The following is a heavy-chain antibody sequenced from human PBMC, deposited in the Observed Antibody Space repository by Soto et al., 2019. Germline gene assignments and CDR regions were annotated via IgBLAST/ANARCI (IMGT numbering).Heavy chain of an antibody. V-gene: IGHV3-30-3*01. J-gene: IGHJ4*02. CDR1: GFTFSSYA. CDR2: ISYDGCNK. D-gene: IGHD6-13*01. Sequence: PGGSLRLSCAPSGFTFSSYALHRVRQAPGKVLEWVAVISYDGCNKYYADCVKGRLKISRDKSKNTLYQQINRLRDDDTGVYYCATIRAAAGPLGYWGRGSRFTISS. CDR3: ATIRAAAGPLGY.